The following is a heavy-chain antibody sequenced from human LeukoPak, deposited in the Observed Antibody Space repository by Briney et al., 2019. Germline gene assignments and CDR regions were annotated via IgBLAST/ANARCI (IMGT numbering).Heavy chain of an antibody. D-gene: IGHD2-21*02. CDR1: GFTFDDYA. V-gene: IGHV3-9*01. CDR2: ISWNSGSI. CDR3: AKDKGNCGGDCPSAFDI. J-gene: IGHJ3*02. Sequence: GGSLRLSCAASGFTFDDYAMHWVRQAPGKGLEWVSGISWNSGSIGYADSVKGRFTISRDNAKNSLYLQMNSLRAEDTALYYCAKDKGNCGGDCPSAFDIWGQGTMVTVSS.